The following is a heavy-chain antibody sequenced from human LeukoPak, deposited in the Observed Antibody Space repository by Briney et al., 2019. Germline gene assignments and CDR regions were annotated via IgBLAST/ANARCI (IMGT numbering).Heavy chain of an antibody. CDR2: IYHSGST. J-gene: IGHJ6*02. Sequence: SETLSLTCSVSGYSITSGYYWGWIRQPPGKGLDWTGSIYHSGSTYYNPSLKSRVTISVDTSKNQFSLRLSSVTAADTAVYYCARVGSCNGNSCYGMDVWGQGTTVTVSS. V-gene: IGHV4-38-2*02. CDR1: GYSITSGYY. D-gene: IGHD2/OR15-2a*01. CDR3: ARVGSCNGNSCYGMDV.